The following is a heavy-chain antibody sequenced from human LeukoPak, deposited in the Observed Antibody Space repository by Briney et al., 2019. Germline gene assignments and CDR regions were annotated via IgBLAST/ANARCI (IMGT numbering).Heavy chain of an antibody. J-gene: IGHJ5*02. CDR3: ARHGAHYYDSSGYYYRWFDP. V-gene: IGHV4-4*09. CDR2: IYTSGST. CDR1: GGSIIRYY. D-gene: IGHD3-22*01. Sequence: SETLSLTCTVSGGSIIRYYWSWIRQPPGKGLEWIGYIYTSGSTNYNPSLKSRVTISVDTSKNQFSLKLSSVTAADTAVYYCARHGAHYYDSSGYYYRWFDPWGQGTLVTVSS.